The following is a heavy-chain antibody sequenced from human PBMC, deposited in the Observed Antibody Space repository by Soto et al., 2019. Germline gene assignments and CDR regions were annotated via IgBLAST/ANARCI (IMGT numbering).Heavy chain of an antibody. CDR1: GFTFSDDY. J-gene: IGHJ5*02. CDR2: ISSSGTTI. CDR3: ARDESSVWYEGGWFDP. V-gene: IGHV3-11*01. D-gene: IGHD6-19*01. Sequence: GGSLRLSCAASGFTFSDDYMTWIRQAPGKGLEWVSYISSSGTTIYYADSVKGRFTISRDNAKNSLFLQMNSLRAEDTAVYYCARDESSVWYEGGWFDPWGQGTLVTVSS.